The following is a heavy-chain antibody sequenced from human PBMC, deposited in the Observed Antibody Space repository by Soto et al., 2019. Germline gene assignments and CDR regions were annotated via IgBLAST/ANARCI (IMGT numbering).Heavy chain of an antibody. CDR3: MMGVVVAPTTVAFDI. CDR2: INAGNGNT. V-gene: IGHV1-3*01. Sequence: ASVKVSCKASGYTFTSYAMHWVRQAPGQRLEWMGWINAGNGNTKYSQKFQGRVTITRDTSASTAYMELSSLRSEDTAVYYCMMGVVVAPTTVAFDIGGKGKMVT. J-gene: IGHJ3*02. D-gene: IGHD2-15*01. CDR1: GYTFTSYA.